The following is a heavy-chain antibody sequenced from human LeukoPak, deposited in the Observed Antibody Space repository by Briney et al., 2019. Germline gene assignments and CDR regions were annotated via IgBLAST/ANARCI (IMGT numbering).Heavy chain of an antibody. CDR1: GFTFRSNW. CDR2: VQPDGSAK. V-gene: IGHV3-7*03. D-gene: IGHD6-19*01. J-gene: IGHJ4*02. Sequence: PGGSLRLSCAASGFTFRSNWMNWVRQAPGKGLEWVAHVQPDGSAKIYADSVKGRFTISRDNAKDSVYLQMNSLRADDTAIYYCVRDRGSGWYYIDCWGQGTLVTVPS. CDR3: VRDRGSGWYYIDC.